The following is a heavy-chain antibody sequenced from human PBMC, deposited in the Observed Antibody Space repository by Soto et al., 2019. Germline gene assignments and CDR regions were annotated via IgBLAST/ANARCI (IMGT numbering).Heavy chain of an antibody. CDR3: AILHSSSSLKNDY. J-gene: IGHJ4*02. CDR2: INPSGGST. Sequence: APVKLSSKASGYTFTSYYMHWVRQAPGQGLEWMGIINPSGGSTSYAQKFQGRVTMTRDTSTSTVYMELSSLRSEDTAVYYCAILHSSSSLKNDYWGQRTLVTVSS. CDR1: GYTFTSYY. D-gene: IGHD6-13*01. V-gene: IGHV1-46*03.